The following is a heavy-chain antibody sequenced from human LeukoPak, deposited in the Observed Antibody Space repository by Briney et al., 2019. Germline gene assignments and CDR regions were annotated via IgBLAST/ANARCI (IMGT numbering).Heavy chain of an antibody. CDR1: GVTLSNYG. Sequence: GGSLRLSCAVSGVTLSNYGMSWVRQAPGKGLEWVAGIGDSGGSTNYADSVKGRFTISRGNPKNTLYLQMNSLRAEDTAVYFCAKRGVVIRVILVGFHKAAYYFDSWGQGALVTVSS. J-gene: IGHJ4*02. D-gene: IGHD3-22*01. V-gene: IGHV3-23*01. CDR3: AKRGVVIRVILVGFHKAAYYFDS. CDR2: IGDSGGST.